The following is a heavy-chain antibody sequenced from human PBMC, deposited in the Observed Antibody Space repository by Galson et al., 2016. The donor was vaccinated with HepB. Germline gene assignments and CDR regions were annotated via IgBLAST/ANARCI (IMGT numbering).Heavy chain of an antibody. CDR2: LSDGGDTT. J-gene: IGHJ4*02. Sequence: SLRLSCAASGFTFSNSAMTWVRQAPGKGLEWMSTLSDGGDTTYYADSVKGRFTVSRDTSKNTLYLQMNSLRVDDTALYYCAKGGLSSRWASSRGQGTLVTVAS. D-gene: IGHD6-13*01. V-gene: IGHV3-23*01. CDR1: GFTFSNSA. CDR3: AKGGLSSRWASS.